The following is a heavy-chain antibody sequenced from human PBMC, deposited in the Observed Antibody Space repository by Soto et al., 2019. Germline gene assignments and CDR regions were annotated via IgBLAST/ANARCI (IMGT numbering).Heavy chain of an antibody. CDR1: GYTFTSYD. V-gene: IGHV1-8*01. CDR2: MNPNSGNT. D-gene: IGHD3-3*01. CDR3: ARRVLRFLEWLPRAFDY. Sequence: QVQLVQSGAEVKKPGASVKVSCKASGYTFTSYDINWVRQATGQGLEWKGWMNPNSGNTGYAQKFQGRVTMTRNTSISTAYMELSSLRSEDTAVYYCARRVLRFLEWLPRAFDYWGQGTLVTVSS. J-gene: IGHJ4*02.